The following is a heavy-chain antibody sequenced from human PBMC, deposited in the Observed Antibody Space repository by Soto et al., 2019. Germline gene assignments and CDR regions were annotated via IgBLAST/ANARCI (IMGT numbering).Heavy chain of an antibody. CDR2: IDYSGST. CDR3: ARVVPAIYYDSSGYYLDY. CDR1: GCSLRSGGYY. J-gene: IGHJ4*02. D-gene: IGHD3-22*01. V-gene: IGHV4-31*03. Sequence: SSETLSPTCTFSGCSLRSGGYYLSWVPPHPGKDLEWIGYIDYSGSTYYNPSLKSRVTVLVDTSKNQFSLKLSSVTAADTAVYYCARVVPAIYYDSSGYYLDYWGQGTLVTVSS.